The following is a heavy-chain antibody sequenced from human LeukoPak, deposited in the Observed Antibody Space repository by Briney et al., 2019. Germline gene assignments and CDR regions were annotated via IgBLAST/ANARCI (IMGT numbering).Heavy chain of an antibody. Sequence: GSLRLSCAVSGFTFRIYWMSWVRQAPGKGLEWIGSIYYSGITYYNPSLRSRVTISVDTSKNQFSLKLSSVTATDTAVYYCHFKYCSSSTCFYYFDYWGQGTLVTVSS. CDR3: HFKYCSSSTCFYYFDY. CDR1: GFTFRIYW. J-gene: IGHJ4*02. CDR2: IYYSGIT. V-gene: IGHV4-59*05. D-gene: IGHD2-2*01.